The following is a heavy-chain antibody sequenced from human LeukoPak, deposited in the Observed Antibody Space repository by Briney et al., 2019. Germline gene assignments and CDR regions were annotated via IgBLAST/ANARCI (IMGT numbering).Heavy chain of an antibody. CDR1: GFTFCDYS. CDR2: ISSSSIYT. D-gene: IGHD4-17*01. V-gene: IGHV3-11*03. Sequence: PGGSLRLSCAASGFTFCDYSVSWIRQAPGKGLEWVSYISSSSIYTDYADSVKGRFTVSRDNAKNSLYLQMNSLRAEDTAVYYCARVTETTVTTSDYWGQGTLVTVSS. J-gene: IGHJ4*02. CDR3: ARVTETTVTTSDY.